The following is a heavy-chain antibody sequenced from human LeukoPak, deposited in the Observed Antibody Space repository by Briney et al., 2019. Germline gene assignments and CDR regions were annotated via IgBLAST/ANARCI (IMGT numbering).Heavy chain of an antibody. J-gene: IGHJ6*04. CDR1: GLTISSYS. CDR2: ISSSGSTI. V-gene: IGHV3-48*04. Sequence: GGSLRLSCAASGLTISSYSMNWVRQAPGKGLQWVSYISSSGSTIYYADPVKGRFTISRDNAKNSLYLQMNSLRAEDTAVYYCAELGITMIGGVWGKGTTVTISS. CDR3: AELGITMIGGV. D-gene: IGHD3-10*02.